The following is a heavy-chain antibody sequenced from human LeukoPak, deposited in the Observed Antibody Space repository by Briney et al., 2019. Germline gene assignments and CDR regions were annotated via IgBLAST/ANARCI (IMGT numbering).Heavy chain of an antibody. CDR2: IKQDGSEK. CDR3: ARELSAPGDY. J-gene: IGHJ4*02. CDR1: GFTFSTYW. Sequence: GGSLRLSXAASGFTFSTYWMSWVRQAPGKGLGWVADIKQDGSEKHYVDSVRGRFTASRDNAKNSLYLQMNNLRAEDTAIYYCARELSAPGDYWGQGTLVTVSS. V-gene: IGHV3-7*01.